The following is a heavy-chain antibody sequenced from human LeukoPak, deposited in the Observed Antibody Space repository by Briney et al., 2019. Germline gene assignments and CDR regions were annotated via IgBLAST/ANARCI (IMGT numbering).Heavy chain of an antibody. CDR2: ISGSGGST. Sequence: GGSLRLSCAASGFTFSSYAMSWVRQAPGKGLEWVSAISGSGGSTYYADSVKGRFTISRDNSKNTLYLQMNSLRAEDTAVYYCAKGAKIITIFGVVIKGVDAFDIWGQGTMVTVSS. CDR1: GFTFSSYA. J-gene: IGHJ3*02. CDR3: AKGAKIITIFGVVIKGVDAFDI. D-gene: IGHD3-3*01. V-gene: IGHV3-23*01.